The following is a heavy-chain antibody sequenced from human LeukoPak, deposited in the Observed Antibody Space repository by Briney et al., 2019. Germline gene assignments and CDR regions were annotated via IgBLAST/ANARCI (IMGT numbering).Heavy chain of an antibody. V-gene: IGHV3-21*01. J-gene: IGHJ4*02. Sequence: GGSLRLSCAASGFTFSSYAMNWVRQAPGKGLEWVSSISSSSSYIYYADSVKGRFTISRDNAKNSLYLQMNSLRAEDTAVYYCARESITMIVVAIIDYWGQGTLVTVSS. D-gene: IGHD3-22*01. CDR3: ARESITMIVVAIIDY. CDR2: ISSSSSYI. CDR1: GFTFSSYA.